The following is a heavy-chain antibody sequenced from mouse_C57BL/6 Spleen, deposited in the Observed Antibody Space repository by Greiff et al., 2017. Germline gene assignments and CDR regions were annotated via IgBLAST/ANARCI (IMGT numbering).Heavy chain of an antibody. D-gene: IGHD3-3*01. CDR3: ARAEPAGRGYFDG. J-gene: IGHJ1*03. V-gene: IGHV1-80*01. Sequence: QVQLQQSGAELVKPGASVKISCKASGYAFSSYWMNWVQQRPGKGLEWIGQINPGGGDTNYNGKFKGKATLTADKSSSTAYMQLSSLTSEDSAVYYCARAEPAGRGYFDGWGTGTTVTVSS. CDR1: GYAFSSYW. CDR2: INPGGGDT.